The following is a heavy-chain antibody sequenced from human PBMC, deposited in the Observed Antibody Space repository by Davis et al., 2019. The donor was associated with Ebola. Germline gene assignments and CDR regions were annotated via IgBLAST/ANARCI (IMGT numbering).Heavy chain of an antibody. CDR3: AREMGIAAAGTLWFDP. CDR1: GFTFSSYS. Sequence: GESLKISCAASGFTFSSYSMNWVRQAPGKGLEWVSYISSSGSTIYYADSVKGRFTISRDNAKNSLYLQMNSLRDEDTAVYYCAREMGIAAAGTLWFDPWGQGTLVTVSS. V-gene: IGHV3-48*02. J-gene: IGHJ5*02. CDR2: ISSSGSTI. D-gene: IGHD6-13*01.